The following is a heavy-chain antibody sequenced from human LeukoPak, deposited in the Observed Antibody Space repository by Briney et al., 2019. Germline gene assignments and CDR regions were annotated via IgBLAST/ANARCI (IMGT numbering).Heavy chain of an antibody. J-gene: IGHJ3*02. CDR3: ARSPFSGDDDAFDI. Sequence: SVKVSCKASGYTFTYRYLHWVRQAPGQALEWMGGITPFNGNTNYAQQFQDRVTITRDRSRNTVYMELNSLRFEDTAMYYCARSPFSGDDDAFDIWGQGTMVTVSS. D-gene: IGHD5-12*01. CDR1: GYTFTYRY. CDR2: ITPFNGNT. V-gene: IGHV1-45*02.